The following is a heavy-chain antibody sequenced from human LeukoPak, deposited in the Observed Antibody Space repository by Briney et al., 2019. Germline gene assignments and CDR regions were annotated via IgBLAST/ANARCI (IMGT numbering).Heavy chain of an antibody. J-gene: IGHJ4*02. Sequence: ASVKVSCKVSGYTLTELSMHWVRQAPGQGLEWMGWINPNSGGTNYAQRFQGRVTMTRDTSISTAYMELSRLRSDDTAVYYCARVGGSYARPFDYWGQGTLVTVSS. CDR3: ARVGGSYARPFDY. D-gene: IGHD1-26*01. V-gene: IGHV1-2*02. CDR2: INPNSGGT. CDR1: GYTLTELS.